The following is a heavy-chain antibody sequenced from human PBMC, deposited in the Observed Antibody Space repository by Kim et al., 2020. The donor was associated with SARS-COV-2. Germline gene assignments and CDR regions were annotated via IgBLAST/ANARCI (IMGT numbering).Heavy chain of an antibody. CDR3: AKDARLYCSGGSCYGLDY. Sequence: GGSLRLSCAASGFTFSSYGMHWVRQAPGKGLEWVGVISYDGSNKYYADSEKGRFTISRDNSKNTLYLQMNSLRAEDTAVYYCAKDARLYCSGGSCYGLDYWGQGTLVTYSS. CDR1: GFTFSSYG. V-gene: IGHV3-30*18. D-gene: IGHD2-15*01. CDR2: ISYDGSNK. J-gene: IGHJ4*02.